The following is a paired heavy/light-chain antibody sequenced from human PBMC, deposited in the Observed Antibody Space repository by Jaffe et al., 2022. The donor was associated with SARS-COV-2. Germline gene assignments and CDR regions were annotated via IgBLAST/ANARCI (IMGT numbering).Light chain of an antibody. CDR3: QQYNSYPYT. V-gene: IGKV1-5*03. CDR2: KAS. CDR1: QSISSW. J-gene: IGKJ2*01. Sequence: DIQMTQSPSTLSASVGDRVTITCRASQSISSWLAWYQQKPGKAPKLLIYKASSLESGVPSSFSGSGSGTEFTLTISSLQPDDFATYYCQQYNSYPYTFGQGTKLEIK.
Heavy chain of an antibody. CDR1: GFTFSDYY. CDR2: ISGSGSAI. V-gene: IGHV3-11*01. Sequence: QVQLVESGGGLVKPGGSLRLSCAASGFTFSDYYMNWIRQAPGKGLEWVSYISGSGSAIYYADSVKGRFTISRDNAKNSLYLQMNSLRAEDTAVYHCARGRGSVNLGYWGQGTLVTVSS. CDR3: ARGRGSVNLGY. J-gene: IGHJ4*02.